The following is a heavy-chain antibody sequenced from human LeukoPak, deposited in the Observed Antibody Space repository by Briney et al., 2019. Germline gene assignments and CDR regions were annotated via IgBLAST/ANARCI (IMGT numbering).Heavy chain of an antibody. D-gene: IGHD3-3*01. J-gene: IGHJ4*02. CDR1: GGSFSGYY. V-gene: IGHV4-34*01. Sequence: PSETLSLTCAVYGGSFSGYYWSWIRQPPGKGLEWIGEINHSGSTNYNPSLKSRVTISVDTSKNQFSLKLSSVTAADTAVYYCARGRGFWSGYLAYWGQGTLVTVSS. CDR2: INHSGST. CDR3: ARGRGFWSGYLAY.